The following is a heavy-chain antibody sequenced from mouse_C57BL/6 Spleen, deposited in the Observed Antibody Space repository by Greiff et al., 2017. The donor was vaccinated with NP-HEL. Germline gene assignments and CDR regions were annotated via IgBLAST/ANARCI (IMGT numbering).Heavy chain of an antibody. J-gene: IGHJ4*01. CDR2: IDPSDSYT. V-gene: IGHV1-69*01. CDR3: ASYAMDY. CDR1: GYTFTSYW. Sequence: QVQLQQPGAELVMPGASVKLSCKASGYTFTSYWMHWVKQRPGQGLEWIGEIDPSDSYTNYNQKFKGKSTLTVDKSSSTAYMQLSSLTSEDSAVYHCASYAMDYWGQGTSVTVSS.